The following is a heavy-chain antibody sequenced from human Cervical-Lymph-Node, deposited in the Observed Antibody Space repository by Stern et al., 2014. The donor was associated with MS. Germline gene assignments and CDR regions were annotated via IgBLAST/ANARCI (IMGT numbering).Heavy chain of an antibody. CDR2: ISTYNGNK. V-gene: IGHV1-18*01. CDR1: GYSFANFG. CDR3: ARESSTLYYFDF. Sequence: VQLVESGVEVKKPGASVKVSCKASGYSFANFGFTWVRQAPGQGLEWMGWISTYNGNKRYAEKVQGRVTLTTDASTSTAYMELRSLRSDDTAVYYCARESSTLYYFDFLGQGTLVTVSS. J-gene: IGHJ4*02. D-gene: IGHD2-2*01.